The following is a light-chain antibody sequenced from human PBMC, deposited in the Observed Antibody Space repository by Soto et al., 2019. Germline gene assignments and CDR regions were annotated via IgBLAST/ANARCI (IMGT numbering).Light chain of an antibody. J-gene: IGLJ1*01. CDR3: CSYTRTSNHYF. CDR2: EVS. Sequence: QSALTQPASVSGSPGQSITISCTGTSSDVGGYNHVSWYQHHPGKAPKLMIYEVSNRPSGVSNRFSGSKSGNTASLTISGLQAEDEADYYCCSYTRTSNHYFFGSGTKVTVL. CDR1: SSDVGGYNH. V-gene: IGLV2-14*01.